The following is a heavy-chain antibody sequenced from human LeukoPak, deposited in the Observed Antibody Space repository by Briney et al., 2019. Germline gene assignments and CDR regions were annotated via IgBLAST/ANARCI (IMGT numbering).Heavy chain of an antibody. D-gene: IGHD5-12*01. Sequence: GGSLRLSCAASGFTVSSNYMSWVRQAPGKGLEWVSIIYSGGSTYYADSVEGRFTISRDNSKNTLYLQMSSLRAEDTAVYYCVNTREYSGYLYDRWGQGTLVTVSS. CDR3: VNTREYSGYLYDR. V-gene: IGHV3-66*01. CDR1: GFTVSSNY. J-gene: IGHJ4*02. CDR2: IYSGGST.